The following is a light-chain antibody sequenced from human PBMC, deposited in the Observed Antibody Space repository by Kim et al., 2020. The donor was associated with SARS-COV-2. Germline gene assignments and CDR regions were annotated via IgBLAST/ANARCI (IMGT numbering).Light chain of an antibody. CDR1: SSDVSGYNY. CDR2: DVS. CDR3: CSYAGSYTYV. V-gene: IGLV2-11*01. Sequence: GQSLTISFTGTSSDVSGYNYVSWYQQHPGKAPKLMIYDVSKRPSGVPDRFSGSKSGNTASLTISGLQAEDEADYYCCSYAGSYTYVFGTGTKVTVL. J-gene: IGLJ1*01.